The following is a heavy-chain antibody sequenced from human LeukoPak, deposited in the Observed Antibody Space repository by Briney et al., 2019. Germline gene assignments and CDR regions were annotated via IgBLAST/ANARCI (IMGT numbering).Heavy chain of an antibody. CDR3: AKSSRPVTAMAFFDY. Sequence: GGSLRLSCAASGFTVSNNYMSWVRQRPGKGLEWVSGISGSGTNTNYADSVKGRFTISRDNSKNTVYLQMKSLRAEDTAVYYCAKSSRPVTAMAFFDYWGQGTLVTVSS. D-gene: IGHD5-18*01. CDR1: GFTVSNNY. J-gene: IGHJ4*02. CDR2: ISGSGTNT. V-gene: IGHV3-23*01.